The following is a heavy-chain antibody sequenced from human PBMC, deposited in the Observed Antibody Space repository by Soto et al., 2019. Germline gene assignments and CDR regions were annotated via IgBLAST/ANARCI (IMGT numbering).Heavy chain of an antibody. J-gene: IGHJ4*02. CDR1: GYTFTSYA. Sequence: GASVKVSCKASGYTFTSYAMHWVRQAPGQRLEWMGWINAGNGNTKYSQKFQGRVTITRDTSASTAYMELSSLRSEDTAVYYCARLYSSGWFFDYWGQGTLVTVSS. D-gene: IGHD6-19*01. CDR3: ARLYSSGWFFDY. V-gene: IGHV1-3*01. CDR2: INAGNGNT.